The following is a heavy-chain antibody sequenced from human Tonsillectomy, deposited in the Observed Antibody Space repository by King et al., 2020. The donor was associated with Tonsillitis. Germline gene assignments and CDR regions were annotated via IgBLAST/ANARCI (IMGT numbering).Heavy chain of an antibody. CDR1: GFTFSSYW. D-gene: IGHD2-21*02. V-gene: IGHV3-7*01. CDR2: IKQGGSEN. CDR3: AGDAIVVVTASPSFDY. J-gene: IGHJ4*02. Sequence: VQLVESGGGLVQPGGSLRLSCAASGFTFSSYWMSWVRQAPGKGLEWVANIKQGGSENYYVDSVKGRFTISRDNAKNSLYLQMNSLRAEDTAVYYCAGDAIVVVTASPSFDYWGQGTLVTVSS.